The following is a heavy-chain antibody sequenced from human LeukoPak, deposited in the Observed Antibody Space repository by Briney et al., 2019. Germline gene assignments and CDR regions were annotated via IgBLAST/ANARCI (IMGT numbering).Heavy chain of an antibody. CDR2: ISGGGGST. V-gene: IGHV3-23*01. J-gene: IGHJ4*02. CDR3: AKVRGSERPKYYFEY. D-gene: IGHD3-10*01. CDR1: GFTFSSYA. Sequence: GGSLRLSCAASGFTFSSYAMSWVRQAPGKGLEWVSGISGGGGSTYCADSAKGRFTISRDNSKNTLYLQMNSLRAEDTAVYYRAKVRGSERPKYYFEYWGQGTLVTVSS.